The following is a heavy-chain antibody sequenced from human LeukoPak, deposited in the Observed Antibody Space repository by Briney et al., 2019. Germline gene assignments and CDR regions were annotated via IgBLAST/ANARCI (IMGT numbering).Heavy chain of an antibody. CDR3: AKRYCSSTSCSAPFDY. J-gene: IGHJ4*02. CDR2: ISGSGGST. D-gene: IGHD2-2*01. V-gene: IGHV3-23*01. Sequence: PGGSLRLSCAASGFTFSGYSMNWVRQAPGKGLEWVSAISGSGGSTYYADSVKGRFTISRDNSKNTLYLQMNSLRAEDTAVYYCAKRYCSSTSCSAPFDYWGQGTLVTVSS. CDR1: GFTFSGYS.